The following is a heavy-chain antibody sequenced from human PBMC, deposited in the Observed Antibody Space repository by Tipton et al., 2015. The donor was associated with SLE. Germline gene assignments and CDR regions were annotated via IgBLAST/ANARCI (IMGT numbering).Heavy chain of an antibody. V-gene: IGHV1-2*02. CDR1: GYTFTGYY. J-gene: IGHJ3*02. CDR2: INPNSGGT. D-gene: IGHD6-13*01. CDR3: ARAVWAGQQLVRYAFDI. Sequence: QLVQSGAEVKKPGASVKVSCKASGYTFTGYYMHWVRQAPGQGLEWMGWINPNSGGTNYAQKFQGRVTMTRDTSISTAYMELSRLRSDDTAVYYCARAVWAGQQLVRYAFDIWGQGTMVTVSS.